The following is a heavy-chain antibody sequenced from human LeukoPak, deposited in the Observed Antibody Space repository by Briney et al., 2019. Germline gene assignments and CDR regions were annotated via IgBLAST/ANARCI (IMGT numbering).Heavy chain of an antibody. D-gene: IGHD6-13*01. CDR1: GGSISSSSYY. V-gene: IGHV4-39*01. J-gene: IGHJ1*01. Sequence: SETLSLTCTVSGGSISSSSYYWGWIRQPPGKGLEWIGSIYYSGSTYYNPSLKSRVTISVDTSKDQFSLKLTSVTAAATAVYYCARQPFSSSWYFQHWGQGTLVTVSS. CDR2: IYYSGST. CDR3: ARQPFSSSWYFQH.